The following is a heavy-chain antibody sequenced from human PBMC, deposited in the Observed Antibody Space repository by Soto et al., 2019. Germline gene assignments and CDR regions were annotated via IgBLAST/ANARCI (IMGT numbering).Heavy chain of an antibody. J-gene: IGHJ5*02. CDR1: GGTFSSYA. CDR3: ARDNHDYGDYPYDWFDP. CDR2: IIPIFGTA. Sequence: GASVKVSCKASGGTFSSYAISWVRQAPGQGLEWMGGIIPIFGTANYTQKFQGRVTITADESTSTAYMELSSLRSEDTAVYYCARDNHDYGDYPYDWFDPWGQGTLVTVSS. D-gene: IGHD4-17*01. V-gene: IGHV1-69*13.